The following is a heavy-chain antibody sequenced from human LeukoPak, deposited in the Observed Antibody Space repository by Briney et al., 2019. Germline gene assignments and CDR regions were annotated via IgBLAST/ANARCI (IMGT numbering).Heavy chain of an antibody. D-gene: IGHD2-15*01. Sequence: NPGGSLRLSCAASGFTFSSYSMNWVRQAPGKGLEWVSSISSSSSYIYYADSVKGRFTISRDNAKNSLYLQMNSLRAEDTAVYYCAREAGVVVAATLAYWGQGTLVTVSP. CDR1: GFTFSSYS. CDR3: AREAGVVVAATLAY. J-gene: IGHJ4*02. CDR2: ISSSSSYI. V-gene: IGHV3-21*01.